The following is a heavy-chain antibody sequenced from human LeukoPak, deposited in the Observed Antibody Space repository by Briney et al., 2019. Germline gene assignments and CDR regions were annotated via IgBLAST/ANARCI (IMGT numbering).Heavy chain of an antibody. J-gene: IGHJ4*02. CDR2: IYSGGST. D-gene: IGHD5-18*01. Sequence: PGGSLRLSCAASGFIVSSSYMSWVRQAPGKGLEWVSVIYSGGSTYYADSVKGRFTISRDNSKNTPYLQMNSLRAEDTAVYYCARAMRGYSYILEYWGQGTLVTVSS. V-gene: IGHV3-53*01. CDR1: GFIVSSSY. CDR3: ARAMRGYSYILEY.